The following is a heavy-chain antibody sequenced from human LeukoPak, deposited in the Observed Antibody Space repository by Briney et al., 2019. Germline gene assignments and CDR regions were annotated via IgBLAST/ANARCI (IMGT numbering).Heavy chain of an antibody. CDR3: AKDTSRTTFGVVQNWFDP. J-gene: IGHJ5*02. V-gene: IGHV3-48*01. CDR2: ISSSSSTI. Sequence: GGSLRLSCAASGFTFSSYSMNWVRQAPGKGLEWVSYISSSSSTIYYADSVKGRFTVSRDNSKNTLYLQMNSLRPEDTAMYYCAKDTSRTTFGVVQNWFDPWGQGTLVTVSS. D-gene: IGHD3-3*01. CDR1: GFTFSSYS.